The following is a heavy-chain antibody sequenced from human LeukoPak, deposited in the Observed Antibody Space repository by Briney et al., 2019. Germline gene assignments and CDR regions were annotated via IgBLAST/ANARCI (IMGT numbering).Heavy chain of an antibody. J-gene: IGHJ4*02. Sequence: ASVTVSCKASGGTFSNYAISWVRQAPGQGLEWMGGIIPIFGTANYAQKFQGRVTITADESTSTAYMELSSLRSEDTAVYYCAGEDPGAFDYWGQGPLVTVSS. V-gene: IGHV1-69*01. D-gene: IGHD3-10*01. CDR3: AGEDPGAFDY. CDR2: IIPIFGTA. CDR1: GGTFSNYA.